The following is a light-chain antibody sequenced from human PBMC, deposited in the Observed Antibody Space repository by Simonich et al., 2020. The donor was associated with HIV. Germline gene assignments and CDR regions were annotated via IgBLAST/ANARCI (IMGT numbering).Light chain of an antibody. CDR1: QNVTSN. V-gene: IGKV3-15*01. CDR3: QQAYSFPPT. CDR2: GAS. J-gene: IGKJ4*01. Sequence: EIVMTQSPATLSVSPGERATLSCRASQNVTSNLAWYQQKPGQAPRLLIYGASSRAIGIPARFSGSGSGTEFTLTINSLQPEDFATYYCQQAYSFPPTFGGGTKVDLK.